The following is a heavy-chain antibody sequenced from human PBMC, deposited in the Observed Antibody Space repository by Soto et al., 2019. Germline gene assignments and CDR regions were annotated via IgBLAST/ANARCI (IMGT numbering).Heavy chain of an antibody. CDR2: INHSGST. J-gene: IGHJ4*02. Sequence: PSETLSLTCAVYGGSFSGYYWSWIRQPPGKGLEWIGEINHSGSTNYNPSLKSRVTISVDTSKNQFSLKLSSVTAADTAVYYCGRGKTYYDSSGVGFFDYWGQGTLVTVSS. CDR1: GGSFSGYY. CDR3: GRGKTYYDSSGVGFFDY. D-gene: IGHD3-22*01. V-gene: IGHV4-34*01.